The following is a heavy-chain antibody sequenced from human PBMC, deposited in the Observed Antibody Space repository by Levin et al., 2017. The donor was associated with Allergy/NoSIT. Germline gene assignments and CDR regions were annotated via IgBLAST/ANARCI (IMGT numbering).Heavy chain of an antibody. CDR1: GFTFGDYA. D-gene: IGHD2-15*01. V-gene: IGHV3-49*03. CDR2: IRSKAYGGTT. Sequence: QSGGSLRLSCTVSGFTFGDYAMSWFRQAPGKGLEWVGFIRSKAYGGTTQYAASVKGRFTISRDDSKSIAYLQMDSLKTEDTAVYYCGGGFNPGNNWFDPWGQGTLVTVSS. J-gene: IGHJ5*02. CDR3: GGGFNPGNNWFDP.